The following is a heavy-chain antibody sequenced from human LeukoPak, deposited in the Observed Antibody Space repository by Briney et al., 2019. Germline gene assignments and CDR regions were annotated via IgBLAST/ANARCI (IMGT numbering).Heavy chain of an antibody. V-gene: IGHV3-20*01. CDR2: INWNGGST. CDR3: ARGDVVVVAANPTLFDY. CDR1: GFTFDDYG. D-gene: IGHD2-15*01. J-gene: IGHJ4*02. Sequence: GGSLRLSCAASGFTFDDYGMSWVRQAPGKGLEWVSGINWNGGSTGYADSVKGRFTLSRDNAKNSLYLQMNSLRAEDTALYHCARGDVVVVAANPTLFDYWGQGTLVTVSS.